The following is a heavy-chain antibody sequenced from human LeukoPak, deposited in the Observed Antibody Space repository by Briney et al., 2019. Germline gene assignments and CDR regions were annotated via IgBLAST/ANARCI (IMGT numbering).Heavy chain of an antibody. D-gene: IGHD1-1*01. Sequence: SETLSLTCTVSGGSISSSSYYWGWIRQPPGKGLEWIGSIYYSGSTYYNPSLKSRVTISVDTSKNQFSLKLSSVTAADTAVYYCAREGYGALNDWGQGTLVTASS. CDR2: IYYSGST. V-gene: IGHV4-39*02. J-gene: IGHJ4*02. CDR1: GGSISSSSYY. CDR3: AREGYGALND.